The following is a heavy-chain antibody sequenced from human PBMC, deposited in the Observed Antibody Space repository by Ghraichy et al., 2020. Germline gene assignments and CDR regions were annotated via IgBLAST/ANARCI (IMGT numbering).Heavy chain of an antibody. D-gene: IGHD1-26*01. CDR2: IYYSGSA. Sequence: TLSLTCTVSGGSISSDFYYWGWIRQPPGKGLEWIGSIYYSGSAYYKSSLKSRVTISVDTSKNQFSLKVNSATAADTAVYFCARQSDSGTFPFEAFDIWGQGAVVTVSS. CDR3: ARQSDSGTFPFEAFDI. V-gene: IGHV4-39*01. J-gene: IGHJ3*02. CDR1: GGSISSDFYY.